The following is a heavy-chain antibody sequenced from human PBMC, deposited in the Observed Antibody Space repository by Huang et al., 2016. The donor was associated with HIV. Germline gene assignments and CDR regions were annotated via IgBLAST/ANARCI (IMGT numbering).Heavy chain of an antibody. V-gene: IGHV1-8*01. CDR3: ARGYDYNYGIDV. CDR2: VNPNSGVT. Sequence: QVRLVQSGAEVKKPGASVKVSCKTSGYTFTNYDINWVRQATGHVLEYMGWVNPNSGVTDYAQKFQGRVSMARDTSTSTVYMELSSLRSDDTAIYYCARGYDYNYGIDVWGQGTTVIVSS. J-gene: IGHJ6*02. CDR1: GYTFTNYD.